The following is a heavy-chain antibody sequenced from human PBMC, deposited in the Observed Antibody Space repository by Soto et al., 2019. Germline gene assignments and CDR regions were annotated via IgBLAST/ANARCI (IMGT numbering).Heavy chain of an antibody. D-gene: IGHD3-22*01. J-gene: IGHJ4*02. V-gene: IGHV3-21*01. CDR2: ISSSSSYI. Sequence: GGSLRLSCAASGFTFSSYSMNWVRQAPGKGLEWVSSISSSSSYIYYADSVKGRFTISRDNAKNSLYLQMNSLRAEDTAVYYCARDYYDSSGYTLYFFDYWGQGTLVTVSS. CDR3: ARDYYDSSGYTLYFFDY. CDR1: GFTFSSYS.